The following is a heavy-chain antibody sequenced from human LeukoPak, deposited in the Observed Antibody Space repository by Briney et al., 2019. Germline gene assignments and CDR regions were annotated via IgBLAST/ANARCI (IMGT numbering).Heavy chain of an antibody. CDR1: GFLVFSDY. Sequence: PGGSLRLSCAASGFLVFSDYISWVRQAPGKGLECVSVIYSGGTAYYADSVKGRFIISRDNSKNTVYLQMNSLRAEDTAVYYCARGSEWEPIDYWGQGTLVTVSS. J-gene: IGHJ4*02. CDR3: ARGSEWEPIDY. CDR2: IYSGGTA. D-gene: IGHD1-26*01. V-gene: IGHV3-66*02.